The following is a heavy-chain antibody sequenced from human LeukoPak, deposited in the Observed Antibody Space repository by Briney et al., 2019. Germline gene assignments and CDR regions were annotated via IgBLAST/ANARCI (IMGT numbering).Heavy chain of an antibody. CDR1: GFTVSSNY. V-gene: IGHV3-30*02. J-gene: IGHJ3*02. Sequence: PGGSLRLSCAASGFTVSSNYMSWVRQAPGKGLEWVAFIRYDGSNKYYADSVKGRFTISRDNSKNTLYLQMNSLRAEDTAVYYCAKGRYSVRFLEWLGTPDAFDIWGQGTMVTVSS. D-gene: IGHD3-3*01. CDR2: IRYDGSNK. CDR3: AKGRYSVRFLEWLGTPDAFDI.